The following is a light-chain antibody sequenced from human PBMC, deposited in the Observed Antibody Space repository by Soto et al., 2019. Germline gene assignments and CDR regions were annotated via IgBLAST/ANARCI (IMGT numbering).Light chain of an antibody. V-gene: IGKV3-11*01. CDR1: QTVGSY. J-gene: IGKJ5*01. CDR2: DTS. Sequence: DIVLTQSPATLSLSPGERATLSCRASQTVGSYLAWYQQKPGQAPRLLIYDTSNRATGIPARFSGSGSGTDFTLTISSREPEDFAVYYCQQRSNWPPTFGQGTRLEIK. CDR3: QQRSNWPPT.